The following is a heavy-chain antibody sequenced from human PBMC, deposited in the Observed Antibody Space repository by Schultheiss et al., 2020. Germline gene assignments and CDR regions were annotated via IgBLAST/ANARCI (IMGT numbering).Heavy chain of an antibody. CDR1: GASISSYY. CDR3: VRVCRASQSCYFDS. J-gene: IGHJ4*02. Sequence: SETLSLTCAVSGASISSYYWSWIRQPPGKGLECVGFVHHSGSTNYSPSLKSRVSMSVDTSKSQISLKVTSVTAADTAVYYCVRVCRASQSCYFDSWGQGALVTGSS. CDR2: VHHSGST. V-gene: IGHV4-59*01.